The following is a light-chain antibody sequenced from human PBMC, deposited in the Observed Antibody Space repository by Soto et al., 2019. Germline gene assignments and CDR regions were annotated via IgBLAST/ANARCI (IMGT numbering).Light chain of an antibody. CDR3: NSYTTSSSWV. CDR2: EVS. CDR1: SSDVGTYNY. V-gene: IGLV2-14*01. Sequence: QSALTQPASVSGSPGQSITISCTGTSSDVGTYNYVSWYQQVPGKALKLMIYEVSNRPSGVSNRFSGSKSGNTASLTISGLRAEDEADYYCNSYTTSSSWVFGGGTQLTVL. J-gene: IGLJ3*02.